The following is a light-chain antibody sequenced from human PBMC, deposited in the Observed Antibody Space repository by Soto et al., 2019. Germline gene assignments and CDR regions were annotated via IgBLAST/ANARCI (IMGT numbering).Light chain of an antibody. J-gene: IGKJ3*01. CDR3: QQCDNCPPFT. V-gene: IGKV1-16*02. Sequence: DILMTQSPSSLSAPVGDRVTITCRASQDINNFLAWFQQQRGKAPKSLIYAASSLQRGVPSKFSGSGSGTGFTLTISSLQPEDFAPYYCQQCDNCPPFTFGPGTKLEI. CDR2: AAS. CDR1: QDINNF.